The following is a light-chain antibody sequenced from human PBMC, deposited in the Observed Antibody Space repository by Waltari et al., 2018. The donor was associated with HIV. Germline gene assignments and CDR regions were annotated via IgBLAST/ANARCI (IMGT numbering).Light chain of an antibody. CDR1: AFPKQY. J-gene: IGLJ2*01. Sequence: SYELTQQPSVSVSPGQTARIPSSGDAFPKQYAYWSQHKPGQAPVLIILQDVKRTSGVPERVSGSSAWTTLTLTISGVQAEDEADYYCQSADSSGSYVIFGGGTKLTVL. V-gene: IGLV3-25*03. CDR3: QSADSSGSYVI. CDR2: QDV.